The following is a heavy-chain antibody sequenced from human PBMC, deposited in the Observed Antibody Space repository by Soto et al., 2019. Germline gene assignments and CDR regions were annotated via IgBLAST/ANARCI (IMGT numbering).Heavy chain of an antibody. D-gene: IGHD3-3*01. CDR3: AKGSKFTIFSANDF. Sequence: EVQLLESGGGLVQPGGSLRLSSAASGFTFSSYAMTWVRQAPGKGLEWVSALSGNSGTTYSADSVKGRFTISRDNSRNTLYLQMSSLRAEDTALYYCAKGSKFTIFSANDFWGQGTLVTVSS. CDR2: LSGNSGTT. CDR1: GFTFSSYA. V-gene: IGHV3-23*01. J-gene: IGHJ4*02.